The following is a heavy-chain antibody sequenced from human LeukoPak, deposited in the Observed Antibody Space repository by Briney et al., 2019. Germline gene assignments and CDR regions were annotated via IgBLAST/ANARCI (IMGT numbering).Heavy chain of an antibody. CDR3: ARDMEPNAFDI. Sequence: ASVKVSCKASGYTFTSYYMHWVRQAPGQGLEWMGIINPSGGSTSCAQKFQGRVTMTRDTSTSTVYMELSSLRSEDTAVYYCARDMEPNAFDIWGQGTMVTVSS. CDR1: GYTFTSYY. D-gene: IGHD1-1*01. V-gene: IGHV1-46*01. CDR2: INPSGGST. J-gene: IGHJ3*02.